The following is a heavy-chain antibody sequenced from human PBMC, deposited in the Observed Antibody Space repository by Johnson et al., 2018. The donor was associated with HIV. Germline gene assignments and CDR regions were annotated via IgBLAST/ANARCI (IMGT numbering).Heavy chain of an antibody. V-gene: IGHV3-20*04. D-gene: IGHD6-19*01. J-gene: IGHJ3*01. Sequence: EQLVESGGGVIRPGGSLRLSCAASGFTFDDYDMSWVRQAPGMGLEWVSGINWHGGRSDDADSVKGRFTISRDNVKNSLYLQMNSLRVEDTALYYCAREGPGYSSGWYAFDLWGQGTMVTVSS. CDR3: AREGPGYSSGWYAFDL. CDR2: INWHGGRS. CDR1: GFTFDDYD.